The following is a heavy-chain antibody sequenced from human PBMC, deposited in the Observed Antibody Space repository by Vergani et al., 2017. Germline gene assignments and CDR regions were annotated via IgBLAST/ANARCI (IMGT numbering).Heavy chain of an antibody. CDR3: ARDYYDILTGYYRDY. J-gene: IGHJ4*02. D-gene: IGHD3-9*01. Sequence: QVQLVQSGAEVKKPGSSVKVSCKASGGTFSSYTISWVRQAPGQGLEWMGRIITILGIANYAQKFQGRVTITADKSTRTAYMELSSLRSEDTAVYYCARDYYDILTGYYRDYWGQGTLVTVSS. V-gene: IGHV1-69*08. CDR1: GGTFSSYT. CDR2: IITILGIA.